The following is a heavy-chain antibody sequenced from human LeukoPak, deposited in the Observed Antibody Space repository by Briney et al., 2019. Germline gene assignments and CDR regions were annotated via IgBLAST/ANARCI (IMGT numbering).Heavy chain of an antibody. V-gene: IGHV4-59*01. CDR3: ARAPERWYSYGSYTYYYMDV. Sequence: SETLSLTCTVSGGYISSYYWNWIRQPPGKGLEWIGSISYSGSTNYNPSLESRVTISVDTSKNQISLKVSSVTAADTTVYYCARAPERWYSYGSYTYYYMDVWGKGTTVTVSS. CDR1: GGYISSYY. CDR2: ISYSGST. J-gene: IGHJ6*03. D-gene: IGHD5-18*01.